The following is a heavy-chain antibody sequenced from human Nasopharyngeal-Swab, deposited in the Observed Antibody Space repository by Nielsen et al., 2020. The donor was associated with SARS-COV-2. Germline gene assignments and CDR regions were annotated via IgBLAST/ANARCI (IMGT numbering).Heavy chain of an antibody. J-gene: IGHJ6*02. CDR3: ARAGGPIAAAGPQIQNYYYYYGMDV. D-gene: IGHD6-13*01. CDR1: GFTFSSYG. V-gene: IGHV3-30*03. Sequence: GGSLRLSCAASGFTFSSYGMHWVRQAPGKGLEWVAGISYDGSNKYYADSVKGRFTISRDNSKNTLYLQMNSMRAEDTAVYYCARAGGPIAAAGPQIQNYYYYYGMDVWGQGTTVTVSS. CDR2: ISYDGSNK.